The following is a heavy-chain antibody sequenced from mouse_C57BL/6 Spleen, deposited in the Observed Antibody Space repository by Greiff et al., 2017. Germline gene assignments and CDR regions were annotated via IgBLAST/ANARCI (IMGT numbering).Heavy chain of an antibody. V-gene: IGHV1-7*01. D-gene: IGHD2-4*01. CDR1: GYTFTSYW. Sequence: QVHVKQSGAELAKPGASVKLSCKASGYTFTSYWMHWVKQRPGQGLEWIGYINPSSGYTKYNQKFKDKATLTADKSSSTAYMQLSSLTYEDSAVYYCARSYDYDAPWFAYWGQGTLVTVSA. J-gene: IGHJ3*01. CDR3: ARSYDYDAPWFAY. CDR2: INPSSGYT.